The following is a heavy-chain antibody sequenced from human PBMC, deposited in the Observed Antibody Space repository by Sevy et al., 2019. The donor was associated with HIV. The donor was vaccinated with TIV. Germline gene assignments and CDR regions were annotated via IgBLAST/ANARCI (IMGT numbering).Heavy chain of an antibody. Sequence: SLRLSCAASGFTFSSYGMHWVRQAPGKGLEWVAVIWYDGSNKYYADSVKGRFTISRDNSKNTLYLQMNSLRAEDTAVYYCAREGYYDSSGYYGHDAFDIWGQGTMVTVSS. J-gene: IGHJ3*02. CDR2: IWYDGSNK. CDR3: AREGYYDSSGYYGHDAFDI. CDR1: GFTFSSYG. D-gene: IGHD3-22*01. V-gene: IGHV3-33*01.